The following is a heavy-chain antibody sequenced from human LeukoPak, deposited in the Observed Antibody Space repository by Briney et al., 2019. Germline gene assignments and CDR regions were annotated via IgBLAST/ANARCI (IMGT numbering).Heavy chain of an antibody. CDR2: IIPILGIA. CDR3: ARGPLAGWFDP. V-gene: IGHV1-69*04. CDR1: GGTFSSYA. J-gene: IGHJ5*02. D-gene: IGHD3-3*02. Sequence: SVKVSCKASGGTFSSYAISWVRQAPGQGLEWMGRIIPILGIANYAQKFQGRVTITADKSTSTAYMELSSLRSEDTAVYYCARGPLAGWFDPWGQGTLVTVSS.